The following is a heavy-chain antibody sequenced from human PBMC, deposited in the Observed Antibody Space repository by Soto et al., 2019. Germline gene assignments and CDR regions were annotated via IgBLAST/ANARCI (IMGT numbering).Heavy chain of an antibody. D-gene: IGHD6-13*01. CDR2: ISNDEREY. V-gene: IGHV3-30*18. Sequence: QVQLVESGGGVVQPGRSLRLSCAASGFTFSSYAMHWVRQAPGKGLEWVAVISNDEREYKYADSVKGRFTISRDNSRNTLYLQMDSLTTEDTAVYYCAKDGGREAAAYDFDYWGQGTLVTVSS. J-gene: IGHJ4*02. CDR1: GFTFSSYA. CDR3: AKDGGREAAAYDFDY.